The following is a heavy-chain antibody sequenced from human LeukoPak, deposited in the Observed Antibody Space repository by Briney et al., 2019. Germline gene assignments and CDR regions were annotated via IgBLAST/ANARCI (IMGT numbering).Heavy chain of an antibody. V-gene: IGHV3-7*01. J-gene: IGHJ3*02. CDR3: ARNQWLPFDAFDI. CDR1: GFTVSSNY. D-gene: IGHD5-18*01. Sequence: PGGSLRLSCAASGFTVSSNYMSWVRQAPGKGLECVASIKQDGSEKYYVDSVKGRFTISRDNTKNSLYLQMNSLRADDTAVYYCARNQWLPFDAFDIWGQGTMVTVSS. CDR2: IKQDGSEK.